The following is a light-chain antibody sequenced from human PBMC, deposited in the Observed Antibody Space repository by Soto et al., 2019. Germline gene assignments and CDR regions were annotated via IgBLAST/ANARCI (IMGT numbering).Light chain of an antibody. CDR1: SSDVGDYNC. Sequence: QSALTQPPSASGSPGQSVTISCTGTSSDVGDYNCVSWYQQHPGKAPKLMIYEVSKRPSGVPDRFSGSKSGNTASLTVSGLQAEDEADYYCSSYAGSNNWVFGGGTKLTVL. CDR2: EVS. J-gene: IGLJ3*02. CDR3: SSYAGSNNWV. V-gene: IGLV2-8*01.